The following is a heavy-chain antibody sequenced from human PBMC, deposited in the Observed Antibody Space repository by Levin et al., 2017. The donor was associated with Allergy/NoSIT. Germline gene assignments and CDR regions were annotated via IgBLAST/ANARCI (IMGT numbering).Heavy chain of an antibody. V-gene: IGHV2-5*01. CDR3: ALSGNDYAHFDS. D-gene: IGHD5-12*01. CDR1: GLSVGTSGVS. CDR2: IYWNDDK. J-gene: IGHJ4*02. Sequence: SGPTLVKHTQTLTLTCNVSGLSVGTSGVSVGWIRQPPGKALEWLALIYWNDDKRYSPSLTRRLTITKDTSENQVVLTVTNMDPVDTATYYCALSGNDYAHFDSWGQGTLVTVSS.